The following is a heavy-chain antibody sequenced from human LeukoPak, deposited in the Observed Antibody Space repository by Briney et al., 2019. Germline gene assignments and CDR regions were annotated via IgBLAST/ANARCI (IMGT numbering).Heavy chain of an antibody. CDR2: IYTSGST. J-gene: IGHJ5*02. CDR3: ARGAEYSSSAGWFDP. CDR1: GGSISSYY. V-gene: IGHV4-4*07. Sequence: SETLSLTCTVSGGSISSYYWSWIRQPAGKGLKWIGRIYTSGSTNYNPSLKSRVTMSVDTSKNQFSLKLSSVTAADTAVYYCARGAEYSSSAGWFDPWGQGTLVTVSS. D-gene: IGHD6-6*01.